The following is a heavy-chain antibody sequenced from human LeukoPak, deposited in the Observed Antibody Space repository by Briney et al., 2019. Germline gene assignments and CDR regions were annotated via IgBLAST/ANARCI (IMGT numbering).Heavy chain of an antibody. D-gene: IGHD3-10*01. CDR1: GGSFSGYY. CDR2: INHSGST. V-gene: IGHV4-34*01. Sequence: PSETLSLTCAVYGGSFSGYYWSWIRQPPGKGLEWIGEINHSGSTNYNPSLKSRVTISVDTSKNQFSLKLSSVTAADTAVYYCARDLWFGELLRAFDIWGQGTMVTVSS. CDR3: ARDLWFGELLRAFDI. J-gene: IGHJ3*02.